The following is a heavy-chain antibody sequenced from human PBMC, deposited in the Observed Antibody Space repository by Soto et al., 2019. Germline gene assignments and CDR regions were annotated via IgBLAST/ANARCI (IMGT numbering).Heavy chain of an antibody. CDR1: GGSISSSNW. CDR2: IYHSGST. D-gene: IGHD3-3*01. Sequence: SETLSLTCAVSGGSISSSNWWSWVRQPPGKGLEWIGEIYHSGSTNYNPSLKSRVTISVDKSKNQFSLKLSSVTAADTAVYYCASGGYDFWSGYYYGLDYWGQGTLVTVPQ. V-gene: IGHV4-4*02. CDR3: ASGGYDFWSGYYYGLDY. J-gene: IGHJ4*02.